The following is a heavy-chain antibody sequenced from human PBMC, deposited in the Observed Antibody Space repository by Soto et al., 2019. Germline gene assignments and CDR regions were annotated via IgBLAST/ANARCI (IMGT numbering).Heavy chain of an antibody. Sequence: PSETLSLTCTVSGGSISSYYWSWIRQPPGKGLEWIGYMYYSGSTNYNPSLKSRVTISVDTSKNQFSLKLSSVTAADTAVYYCARISGYRTYYYYYYMDVWGKGTTVTVSS. CDR3: ARISGYRTYYYYYYMDV. D-gene: IGHD5-12*01. CDR2: MYYSGST. V-gene: IGHV4-59*08. J-gene: IGHJ6*03. CDR1: GGSISSYY.